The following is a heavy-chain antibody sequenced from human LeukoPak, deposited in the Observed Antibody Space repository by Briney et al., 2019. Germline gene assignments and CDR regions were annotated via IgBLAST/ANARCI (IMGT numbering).Heavy chain of an antibody. J-gene: IGHJ6*02. CDR2: ISSTGATI. CDR3: ARPPSITNPYYGLDV. V-gene: IGHV3-48*03. D-gene: IGHD3-3*01. CDR1: GFTFSSYE. Sequence: GGSLRLSCAASGFTFSSYEMNWVRQAPGKGLEGVSSISSTGATIYYTDSVKGRFTISRDNAKNSVYLQMNSLRAEDTAVYYCARPPSITNPYYGLDVWGQGASVTVSS.